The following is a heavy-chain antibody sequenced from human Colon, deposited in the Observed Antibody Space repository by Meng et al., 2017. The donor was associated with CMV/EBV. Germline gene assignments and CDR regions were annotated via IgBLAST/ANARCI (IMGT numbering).Heavy chain of an antibody. Sequence: LTCTVSGGSINNGYNYWNWIRQHPGKGLEWIGYIYNSGSTYYNPSLKSRVTISIDTSMNHFSLKVNSVTAADTAVYYCASGAWLRFDDWGQGILVTVSS. CDR2: IYNSGST. D-gene: IGHD5-12*01. V-gene: IGHV4-31*03. J-gene: IGHJ5*02. CDR1: GGSINNGYNY. CDR3: ASGAWLRFDD.